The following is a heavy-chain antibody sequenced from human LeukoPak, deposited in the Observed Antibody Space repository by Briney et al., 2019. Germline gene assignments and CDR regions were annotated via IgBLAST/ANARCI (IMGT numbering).Heavy chain of an antibody. V-gene: IGHV1-24*01. D-gene: IGHD3-16*02. CDR1: GYTLTELS. CDR2: FDPEDGET. Sequence: GASVKVSCKVSGYTLTELSMHWVRQAPGKGLEWMGGFDPEDGETVYAQRFQGRVTMTEDTSTDTAYMELSSLRSEDTAVYYCATGSLRLLKFSLGYWGQGTLVTVSS. CDR3: ATGSLRLLKFSLGY. J-gene: IGHJ4*02.